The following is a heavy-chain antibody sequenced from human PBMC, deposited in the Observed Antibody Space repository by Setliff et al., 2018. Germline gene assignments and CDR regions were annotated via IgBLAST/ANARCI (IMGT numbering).Heavy chain of an antibody. CDR1: GFIFDEYA. CDR2: ISWNSYHI. J-gene: IGHJ4*02. Sequence: AGGSLRLSCAASGFIFDEYAMHWVRQAPGKGLEWVSGISWNSYHIDYAGSVRGRFTISRDNAKNSLYLQMNSLTTEDTAFYYCVKSDRDSSGWYPDYWGQGTLVTSPQ. V-gene: IGHV3-9*01. D-gene: IGHD6-19*01. CDR3: VKSDRDSSGWYPDY.